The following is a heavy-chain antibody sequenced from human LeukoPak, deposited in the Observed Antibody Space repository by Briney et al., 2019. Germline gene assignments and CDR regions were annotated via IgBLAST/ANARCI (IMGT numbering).Heavy chain of an antibody. J-gene: IGHJ4*02. CDR3: AKDFPSGWPQ. Sequence: GGSLRLSCAASGFTFSSYAMSWFRQPPGRGLEWLSGISDSGGSTYSADSVKGRFTISRDNSKNTVYLQMNSLRGEDTAVYFCAKDFPSGWPQWGQGTLVTVSS. CDR2: ISDSGGST. D-gene: IGHD6-19*01. V-gene: IGHV3-23*01. CDR1: GFTFSSYA.